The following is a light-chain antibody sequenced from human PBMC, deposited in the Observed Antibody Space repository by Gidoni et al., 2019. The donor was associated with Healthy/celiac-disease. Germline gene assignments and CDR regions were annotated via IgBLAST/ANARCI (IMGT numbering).Light chain of an antibody. Sequence: VSVSPGQTASITCSGDALPKQYAYWYQQKPGQAPVLVKYKDSERPSGIPERFSGSSSGTTVTLIISGVQAEDEADYYCQSADSSGTYVVFGGGTKLTVL. CDR1: ALPKQY. CDR3: QSADSSGTYVV. J-gene: IGLJ2*01. CDR2: KDS. V-gene: IGLV3-25*03.